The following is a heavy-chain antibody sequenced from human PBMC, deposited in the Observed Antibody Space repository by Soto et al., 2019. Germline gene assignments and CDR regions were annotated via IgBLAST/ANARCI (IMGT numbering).Heavy chain of an antibody. CDR2: MNPNSGNT. V-gene: IGHV1-8*01. CDR1: GYTSTRYD. J-gene: IGHJ6*02. Sequence: ASLKVSCEASGYTSTRYDMNWVRQATGQGLEWMGWMNPNSGNTGYAQKFQGRVTMTRNTSISTAYMELSSLRSEDTAVYYCARGHKYSSSYGMDVWGQGTTVTVSS. D-gene: IGHD6-6*01. CDR3: ARGHKYSSSYGMDV.